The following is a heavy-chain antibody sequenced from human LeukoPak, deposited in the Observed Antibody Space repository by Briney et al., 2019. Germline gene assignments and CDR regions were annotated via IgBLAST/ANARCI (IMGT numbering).Heavy chain of an antibody. CDR2: IYISGRT. J-gene: IGHJ4*02. Sequence: PSETLSLTCTVSGGSISSSSYYWGWIRQPPGKGLEWIGRIYISGRTNYNPSLKSRVTISVDTSKNQFSLKLSSVAAADTAVYYCARACDRSGYQAMGFDYWGQGTLVTVSS. V-gene: IGHV4-61*05. D-gene: IGHD3-22*01. CDR3: ARACDRSGYQAMGFDY. CDR1: GGSISSSSYY.